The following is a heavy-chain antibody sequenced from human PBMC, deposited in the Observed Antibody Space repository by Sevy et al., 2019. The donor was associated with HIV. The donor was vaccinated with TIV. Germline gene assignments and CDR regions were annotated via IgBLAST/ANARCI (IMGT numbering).Heavy chain of an antibody. Sequence: ASVKVSCKVSGYTLNEFSMHWVRQAPGKGLEWMRTFDPEDGDPEDGKTIYAQKFLGRVTVTEDTSTDTAYMELSSLRSEDTTVYASATTKHYYDSSGYPFDYWGQGTLVTVSS. CDR2: FDPEDGDPEDGKT. J-gene: IGHJ4*02. CDR1: GYTLNEFS. D-gene: IGHD3-22*01. CDR3: ATTKHYYDSSGYPFDY. V-gene: IGHV1-24*01.